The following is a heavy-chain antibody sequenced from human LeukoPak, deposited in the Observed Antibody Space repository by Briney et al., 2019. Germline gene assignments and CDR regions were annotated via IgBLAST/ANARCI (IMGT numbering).Heavy chain of an antibody. CDR3: ARSAYCGGDCYPGMDV. J-gene: IGHJ6*02. Sequence: SVKVSCKASGGTFSSYAISWVRQAPGQGLEWMGRIIPILGIANYAQKFQGRVTITADKSTSTAYMELSSLRSEDTAVYYCARSAYCGGDCYPGMDVWGQGTTVTVSS. CDR2: IIPILGIA. V-gene: IGHV1-69*04. D-gene: IGHD2-21*02. CDR1: GGTFSSYA.